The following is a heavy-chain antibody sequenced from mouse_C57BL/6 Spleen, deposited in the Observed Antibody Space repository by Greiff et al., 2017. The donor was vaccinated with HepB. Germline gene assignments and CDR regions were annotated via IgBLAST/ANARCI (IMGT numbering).Heavy chain of an antibody. Sequence: QVQLQQPGAELVRPGTSVKLSCKASGYTFTSYWMHWVKQRPGQGLEWIGVIDPSDSYTNYNQKFKGKATLTVDTSSSTAYMQLSSLTSEDSAVFYCARKTAQATPAMDYWGQGTSVTVSS. CDR1: GYTFTSYW. CDR3: ARKTAQATPAMDY. CDR2: IDPSDSYT. D-gene: IGHD3-2*02. V-gene: IGHV1-59*01. J-gene: IGHJ4*01.